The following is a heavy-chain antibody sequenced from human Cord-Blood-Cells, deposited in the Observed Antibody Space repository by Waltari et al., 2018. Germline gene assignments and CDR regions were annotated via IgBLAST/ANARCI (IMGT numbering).Heavy chain of an antibody. D-gene: IGHD6-13*01. CDR3: ARGEYSSSWYDY. Sequence: QVQLVQSGAEVKKPGASVKVSCKASGYTFTSYDINWVRQATGQGVEWMGWMNPTSGNTGYAQKFQGRGTMTRNTSISTAYMELSSLRSEDTAVYYCARGEYSSSWYDYWGQGTLVTVSS. J-gene: IGHJ4*02. V-gene: IGHV1-8*01. CDR2: MNPTSGNT. CDR1: GYTFTSYD.